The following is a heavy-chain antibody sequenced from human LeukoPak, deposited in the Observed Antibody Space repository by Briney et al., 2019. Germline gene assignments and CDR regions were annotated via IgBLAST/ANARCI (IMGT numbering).Heavy chain of an antibody. CDR2: ISSSSSYI. CDR1: GFTFSSYS. V-gene: IGHV3-21*01. J-gene: IGHJ4*02. Sequence: PGGSLRLSCAASGFTFSSYSKNWVRQAPGKGLEWVSSISSSSSYIYYADSVKGRFTISRDNAKNSLYLQMNSLRAEDTAVYYCARNPYYGDSGFDYWGQGTLVTVSS. CDR3: ARNPYYGDSGFDY. D-gene: IGHD4-17*01.